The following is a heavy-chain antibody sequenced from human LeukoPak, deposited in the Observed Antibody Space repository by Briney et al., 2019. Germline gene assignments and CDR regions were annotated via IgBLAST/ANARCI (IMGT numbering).Heavy chain of an antibody. CDR3: ARDGYSGSDAL. J-gene: IGHJ4*02. Sequence: TFSTYWMNWIRQPPGKGLEWIGSIYYSGSTYYNPSLKSRVTILVDTSQNQFYLKLSSVTAADTAVYYCARDGYSGSDALWGQGTLVTVSS. D-gene: IGHD5-12*01. CDR1: TFSTYW. CDR2: IYYSGST. V-gene: IGHV4-39*07.